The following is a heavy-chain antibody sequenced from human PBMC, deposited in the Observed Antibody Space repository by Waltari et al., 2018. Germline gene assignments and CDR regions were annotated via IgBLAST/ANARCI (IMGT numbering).Heavy chain of an antibody. CDR3: ARAPLGYSGYDYYFDS. Sequence: QVQLQQSGPGLVKPSQTLSLTCVISGDTVSRDSAAWNWIRQSPSRGLEWLGRTYYRSKWYTDFPLFMKHRITINADTSKNQFSLHLNSVTPEDTAMYYCARAPLGYSGYDYYFDSWGQGTQVTVSP. CDR2: TYYRSKWYT. D-gene: IGHD5-12*01. J-gene: IGHJ4*02. V-gene: IGHV6-1*01. CDR1: GDTVSRDSAA.